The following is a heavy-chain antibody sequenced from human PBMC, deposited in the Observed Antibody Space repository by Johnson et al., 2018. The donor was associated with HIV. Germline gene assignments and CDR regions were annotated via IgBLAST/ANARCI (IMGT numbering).Heavy chain of an antibody. Sequence: VQLVESGGGLVQPGRSLRLSCAASGFTFDDYAMHWVRQAPGKGLEWVSGINWNGGSTGYVGSVKGRFTISRDNGKNSLYLQMNSLRAEDTAVYYCAGLGGSHDAFDIWGQGTMVTVSS. V-gene: IGHV3-9*01. CDR1: GFTFDDYA. J-gene: IGHJ3*02. D-gene: IGHD1-26*01. CDR2: INWNGGST. CDR3: AGLGGSHDAFDI.